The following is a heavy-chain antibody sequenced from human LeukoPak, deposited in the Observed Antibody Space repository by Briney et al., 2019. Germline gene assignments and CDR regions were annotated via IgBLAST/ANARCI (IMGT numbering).Heavy chain of an antibody. CDR3: ARDELTYYDILTGYYRESMRFDP. V-gene: IGHV1-18*04. D-gene: IGHD3-9*01. J-gene: IGHJ5*02. CDR1: GYTFTSYG. Sequence: SVKVSCKASGYTFTSYGISWVRQAPGQGLGWMGWISAYNGNTNYSQKLQGRVTMTTDTSTSTAYMELRSLRSDDTAVYYCARDELTYYDILTGYYRESMRFDPWGQGTLVTVSS. CDR2: ISAYNGNT.